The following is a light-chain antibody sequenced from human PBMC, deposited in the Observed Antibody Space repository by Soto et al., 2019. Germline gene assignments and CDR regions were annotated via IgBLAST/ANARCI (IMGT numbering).Light chain of an antibody. J-gene: IGKJ4*01. CDR1: QSVGSS. Sequence: EIVLTQSPGTLSLSPGERATLSCRASQSVGSSLAWYQQKPGQAPRLLIYDASSRATGIPDRFSGSGSGTDFTLTISRLEPEDFAVYYCQQYATSPLTFGGGTKVDIK. CDR2: DAS. CDR3: QQYATSPLT. V-gene: IGKV3-20*01.